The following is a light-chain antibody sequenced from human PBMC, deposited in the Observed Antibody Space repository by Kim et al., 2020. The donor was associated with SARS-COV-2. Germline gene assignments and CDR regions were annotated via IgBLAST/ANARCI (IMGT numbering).Light chain of an antibody. CDR3: SAWASSLSAWV. CDR1: NQG. CDR2: RNN. J-gene: IGLJ3*02. V-gene: IGLV10-54*04. Sequence: NQGAVWLQQHQGHPPKLLSYRNNNRPSGISERFSASRSGNTASLTITGLQPEDEADYYCSAWASSLSAWVFGGGTQLTVL.